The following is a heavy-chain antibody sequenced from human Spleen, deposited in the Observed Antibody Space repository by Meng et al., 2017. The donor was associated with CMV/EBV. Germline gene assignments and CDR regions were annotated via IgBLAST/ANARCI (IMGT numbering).Heavy chain of an antibody. CDR1: GYTFTSYD. CDR2: MNPNSGNT. D-gene: IGHD4-11*01. Sequence: ASVKVSCKASGYTFTSYDINWVRQATGQGLEWMGWMNPNSGNTGYAQKFQGRVTITRNTSISTAYMELSSLRSEDTAVYYCARDYSNDYYYGMDVWGQGTTVTVSS. CDR3: ARDYSNDYYYGMDV. J-gene: IGHJ6*02. V-gene: IGHV1-8*03.